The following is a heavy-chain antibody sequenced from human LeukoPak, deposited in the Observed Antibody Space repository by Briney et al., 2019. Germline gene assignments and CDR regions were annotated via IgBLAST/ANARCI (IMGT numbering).Heavy chain of an antibody. J-gene: IGHJ4*02. V-gene: IGHV3-30*18. Sequence: GGSLRLSCAASGFTFSSYGMHWVRQAPGKGLGWVAVISYDGSNKYYGDSVKGRFTISRDNSKNTLYLQMNSLRAEDTAMYHCAKDRYYYGSGSSVDYWGQGTLVTVSS. CDR2: ISYDGSNK. CDR3: AKDRYYYGSGSSVDY. D-gene: IGHD3-10*01. CDR1: GFTFSSYG.